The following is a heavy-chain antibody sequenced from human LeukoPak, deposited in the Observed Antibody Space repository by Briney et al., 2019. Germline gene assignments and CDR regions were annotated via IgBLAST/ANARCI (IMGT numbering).Heavy chain of an antibody. J-gene: IGHJ4*02. CDR1: GGSISSGDYY. V-gene: IGHV4-30-4*01. CDR2: IYYSGST. D-gene: IGHD4-17*01. CDR3: AREGDYGDYHLDY. Sequence: SETLSLTCTVSGGSISSGDYYWSWIRQPPGKGLEWIGYIYYSGSTHYNPSLKSRVTISVDTSKNQFSLRLNSVTAADTAVYYCAREGDYGDYHLDYWGQGTLVTVSS.